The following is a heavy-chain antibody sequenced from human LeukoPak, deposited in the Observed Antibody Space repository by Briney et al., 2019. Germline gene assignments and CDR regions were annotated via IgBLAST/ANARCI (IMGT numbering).Heavy chain of an antibody. CDR2: VFYSGKT. J-gene: IGHJ3*02. V-gene: IGHV4-61*01. Sequence: KPSETLSLTCTVSGYSISSGYYWSWIRQSPGKGLEWIGYVFYSGKTDYSPSLRSRVSMSVDTSKNQFSLKVTSVTAADTAVYYCARDTNLRDSFDIWGQGTMVTVSS. D-gene: IGHD2-8*01. CDR3: ARDTNLRDSFDI. CDR1: GYSISSGYY.